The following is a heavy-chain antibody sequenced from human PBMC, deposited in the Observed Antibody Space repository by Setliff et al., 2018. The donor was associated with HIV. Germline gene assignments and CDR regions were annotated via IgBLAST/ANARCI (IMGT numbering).Heavy chain of an antibody. CDR3: ARQQHSSDLKIWNY. Sequence: PSETLSLTCTVSGGSISGSNYYWGWIRQPPGKGLEWVGSIYYSGSTYYSPSLKSRVTISVDTSKNQFSLTLTSVTAADTAVYYCARQQHSSDLKIWNYWGQGTLVTVPS. CDR2: IYYSGST. J-gene: IGHJ4*02. CDR1: GGSISGSNYY. D-gene: IGHD6-19*01. V-gene: IGHV4-39*01.